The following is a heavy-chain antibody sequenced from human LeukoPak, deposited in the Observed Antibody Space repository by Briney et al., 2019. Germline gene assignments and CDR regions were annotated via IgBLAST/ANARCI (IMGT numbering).Heavy chain of an antibody. CDR1: GFTFSSYA. D-gene: IGHD6-13*01. J-gene: IGHJ4*02. CDR2: ISGSGGST. CDR3: AKDGRYSSNWSFDY. V-gene: IGHV3-23*01. Sequence: PGGSLRLSCAASGFTFSSYAMSWVRQAPGKGLEWVSAISGSGGSTYYADSVKGRFTISRDNSKNTLYLQINSLRAEDTAVYYCAKDGRYSSNWSFDYWGQGTLVTVSS.